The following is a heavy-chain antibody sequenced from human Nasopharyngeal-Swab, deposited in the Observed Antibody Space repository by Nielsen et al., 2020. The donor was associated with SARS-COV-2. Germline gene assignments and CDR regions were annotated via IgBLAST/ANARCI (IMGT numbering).Heavy chain of an antibody. CDR2: ISSSSSYI. J-gene: IGHJ4*02. Sequence: GGSLRLSCAASGFTFSSYSMNWVRQAPGKGLEWVSSISSSSSYIYYADSVKGRFTISRDNAKNSLYLQMNSLRAEDTAVYYCARWDYCNYDLDYWGQGTLVTVSS. CDR1: GFTFSSYS. CDR3: ARWDYCNYDLDY. V-gene: IGHV3-21*01. D-gene: IGHD4-11*01.